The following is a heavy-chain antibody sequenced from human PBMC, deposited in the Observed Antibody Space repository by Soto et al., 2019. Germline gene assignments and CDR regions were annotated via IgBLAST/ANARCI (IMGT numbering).Heavy chain of an antibody. CDR3: AKFGMATTKRSPPYYFDY. J-gene: IGHJ4*02. CDR2: ISGSGGTT. D-gene: IGHD1-1*01. Sequence: EVQLLESGGGLVQPGGSLRLSCAASGFTFTNYALSWVRQAPGKGLEWVSTISGSGGTTYYADSVKGRFTISRDNSKNTFYLQMNSLRAEDTAVYYCAKFGMATTKRSPPYYFDYWGQGPLFTVSS. V-gene: IGHV3-23*01. CDR1: GFTFTNYA.